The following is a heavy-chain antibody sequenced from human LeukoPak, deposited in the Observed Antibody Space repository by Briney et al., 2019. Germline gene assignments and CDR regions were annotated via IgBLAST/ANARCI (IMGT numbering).Heavy chain of an antibody. V-gene: IGHV4-59*08. CDR1: GGSISSYY. CDR3: ARWGPVVLTGYYRYWYFDL. CDR2: IYYSGST. J-gene: IGHJ2*01. Sequence: SETLSLTCTVSGGSISSYYWSWIRQPPGKGLEWIGYIYYSGSTNYNPSLKSRVTISVDTSKNQFSLKLSSVTAADTAVYYCARWGPVVLTGYYRYWYFDLWGRGTLVTVSS. D-gene: IGHD3-9*01.